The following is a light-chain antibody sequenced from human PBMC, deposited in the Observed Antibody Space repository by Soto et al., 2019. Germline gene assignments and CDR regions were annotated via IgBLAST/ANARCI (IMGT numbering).Light chain of an antibody. CDR3: QQTSSFPLT. V-gene: IGKV1-12*01. CDR2: SAS. CDR1: QDISTW. J-gene: IGKJ4*01. Sequence: DIQMTQSPASVSSSVSERFTITCRASQDISTWLAWFQQKPGKAPILLIYSASTLHSGVPSRFSGSGSGTDFTLTISSLQPEDFATYYCQQTSSFPLTFGGGTKVDI.